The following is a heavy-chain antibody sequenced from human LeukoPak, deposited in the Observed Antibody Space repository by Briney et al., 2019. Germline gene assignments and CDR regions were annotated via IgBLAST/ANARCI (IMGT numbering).Heavy chain of an antibody. D-gene: IGHD2-2*03. Sequence: ASVKVSCKVSGYTLTELSMHWVRQAPGKGLEWMGGFDPEDGETIYAQKFQGRVTMTEDTSTDTAYMELSSLRSEDTAVYYCATVGIVVVPAAPVYWFDPWGQGTLVTVSS. V-gene: IGHV1-24*01. CDR1: GYTLTELS. CDR2: FDPEDGET. J-gene: IGHJ5*02. CDR3: ATVGIVVVPAAPVYWFDP.